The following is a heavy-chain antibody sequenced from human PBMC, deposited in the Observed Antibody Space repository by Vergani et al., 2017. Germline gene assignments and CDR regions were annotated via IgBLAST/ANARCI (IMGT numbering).Heavy chain of an antibody. CDR2: ISGNNDDV. V-gene: IGHV3-21*01. Sequence: EVQLLKSGGNWVQPGGSLRLSCASSVCTFRHDSMNWVRQAPGKGLEWVASISGNNDDVSYADSVKGRFTISRDNATNSLYLDMGSLRAEDTAVSYCVRDVRVSRTWGQGTLVAVSS. J-gene: IGHJ3*01. CDR1: VCTFRHDS. CDR3: VRDVRVSRT.